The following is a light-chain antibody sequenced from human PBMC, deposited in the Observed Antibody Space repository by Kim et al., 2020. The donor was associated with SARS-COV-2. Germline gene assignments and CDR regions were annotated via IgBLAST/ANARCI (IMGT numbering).Light chain of an antibody. CDR2: QAS. J-gene: IGKJ1*01. V-gene: IGKV1-5*03. CDR3: QHYNTYSGT. Sequence: DIQMTQSPSTLSASVGDRVTITCRASQSIDTWLAWFQQRPGKAPKLLIYQASTLESGVPSRFSGSGSGTEFTLTISSLQPDDFATYFCQHYNTYSGTFGQGTKVEIK. CDR1: QSIDTW.